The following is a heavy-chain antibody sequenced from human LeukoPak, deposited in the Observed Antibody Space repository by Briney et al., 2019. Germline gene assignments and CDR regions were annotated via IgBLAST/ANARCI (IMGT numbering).Heavy chain of an antibody. V-gene: IGHV5-51*01. J-gene: IGHJ4*02. CDR1: GYSFTSYG. CDR2: IYPGDSDT. CDR3: ARGVEMATISLDY. Sequence: GESLKISCKGSGYSFTSYGIGWGRQMPGKGLEWMGIIYPGDSDTRYSPSFQGQVTISADKSISTAYLQWSSLKASDTAMYYCARGVEMATISLDYWGQGTLVTVSS. D-gene: IGHD5-24*01.